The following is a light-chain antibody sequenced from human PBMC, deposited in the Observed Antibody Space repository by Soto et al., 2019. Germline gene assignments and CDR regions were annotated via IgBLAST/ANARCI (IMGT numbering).Light chain of an antibody. CDR3: LLYYGGAYV. CDR2: NTR. CDR1: TGAVTSGYY. V-gene: IGLV7-43*01. Sequence: QAVVTQEASLTVSPGGTVTLTCASSTGAVTSGYYPNWFQQKPGQAPRALIYNTRNKHSWTPARFSGSLLGGKAALTLSGAQPEDEAEFYCLLYYGGAYVFGTGTKVTVL. J-gene: IGLJ1*01.